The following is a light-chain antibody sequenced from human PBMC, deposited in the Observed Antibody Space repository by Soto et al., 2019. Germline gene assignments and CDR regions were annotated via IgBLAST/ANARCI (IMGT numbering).Light chain of an antibody. CDR2: KAS. Sequence: DTPMTQSPPTLSASVGDRATITCRARQSISNWLAWYQQSPGRAPKLLIYKASNLQSGVPSRFSGSGSGTAFTLTINGLQPDDFAIYYCQQYNTFLPSFGHGTKVEFK. CDR3: QQYNTFLPS. J-gene: IGKJ1*01. CDR1: QSISNW. V-gene: IGKV1-5*03.